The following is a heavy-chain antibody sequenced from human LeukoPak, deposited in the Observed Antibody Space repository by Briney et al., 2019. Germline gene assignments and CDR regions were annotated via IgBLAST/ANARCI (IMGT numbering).Heavy chain of an antibody. CDR1: GFTFSSYW. V-gene: IGHV3-74*01. CDR3: ARGGTDDGFDI. J-gene: IGHJ3*02. CDR2: INGDGSST. Sequence: GGSLRLSCAASGFTFSSYWMHWVRQAPGKGLVWVSRINGDGSSTTYADSVKGRFTISRDNAKNTLYMQMNSLRAEDTAVYYCARGGTDDGFDIWGQGTMVTVSS. D-gene: IGHD1-26*01.